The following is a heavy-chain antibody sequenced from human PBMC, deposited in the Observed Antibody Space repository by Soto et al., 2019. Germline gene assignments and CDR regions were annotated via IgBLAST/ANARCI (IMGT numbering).Heavy chain of an antibody. CDR1: GFTVNNSI. V-gene: IGHV3-23*01. D-gene: IGHD6-25*01. CDR2: INDNGEVI. J-gene: IGHJ5*02. CDR3: AKGGLRRRLDP. Sequence: GGSLSLSCAGSGFTVNNSIMTWVRQAPGKGLERVSGINDNGEVIYYADSVKGRFTLSRDSAKNTMYLQMNSLTVDDTAVYYCAKGGLRRRLDPWGRGIQVTVS.